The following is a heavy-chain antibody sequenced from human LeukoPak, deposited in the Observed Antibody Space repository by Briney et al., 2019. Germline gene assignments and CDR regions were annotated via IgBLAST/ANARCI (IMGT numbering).Heavy chain of an antibody. CDR3: ARYVWGSYPGLYYFDY. V-gene: IGHV4-59*01. CDR2: IYYSGST. CDR1: GGSISSYY. J-gene: IGHJ4*02. D-gene: IGHD3-16*02. Sequence: PSETLSLTCTVSGGSISSYYWSWIRQPAGKGLEWIGYIYYSGSTNYNPSLKSRVTISVDTSKNQFSLRLNSVTAADTAVYSCARYVWGSYPGLYYFDYWGQGTLVTVSS.